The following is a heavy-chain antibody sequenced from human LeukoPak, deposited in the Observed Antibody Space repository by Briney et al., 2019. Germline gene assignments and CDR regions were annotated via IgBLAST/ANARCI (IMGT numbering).Heavy chain of an antibody. Sequence: GGSLRLSCAATGFTFSSYGMHWVRQAPGKGLEWVAVIWYDGSNKYYADSVKGRFTISRDNSKNTLYLQMNSLRAEDTAVYYCARGGLGIGDFDIWGQGTMVTVSS. D-gene: IGHD7-27*01. CDR3: ARGGLGIGDFDI. V-gene: IGHV3-33*01. CDR1: GFTFSSYG. J-gene: IGHJ3*02. CDR2: IWYDGSNK.